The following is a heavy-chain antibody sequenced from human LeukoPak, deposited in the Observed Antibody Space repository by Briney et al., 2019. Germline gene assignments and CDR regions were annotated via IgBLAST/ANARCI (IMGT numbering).Heavy chain of an antibody. CDR2: ISYDGSNK. J-gene: IGHJ4*02. Sequence: PGGSLRLSCAASGFTFSSYAMHWVRQAPGKGLEWVAVISYDGSNKYYADSVKGRFTISRDNSKNTLYLQMNSLRAEDTAVYFCARAPKGWIVTAISFDYWGQGTLVTVSS. CDR1: GFTFSSYA. D-gene: IGHD5-12*01. CDR3: ARAPKGWIVTAISFDY. V-gene: IGHV3-30*04.